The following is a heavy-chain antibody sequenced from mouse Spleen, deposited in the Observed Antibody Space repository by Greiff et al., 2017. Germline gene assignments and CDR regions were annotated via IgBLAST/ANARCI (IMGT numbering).Heavy chain of an antibody. CDR3: ARSYRYEDYFDY. CDR1: GYTFTSYY. Sequence: VKLMESGPELVKPGASVRISCKASGYTFTSYYIHWVKQRPGQGLEWIGWIYPGNVNTKYNEKFKGKATLTADKSSSTAYMQLSSLTSEDSAVYFCARSYRYEDYFDYWGQGTTLTVSS. V-gene: IGHV1S56*01. CDR2: IYPGNVNT. J-gene: IGHJ2*01. D-gene: IGHD2-14*01.